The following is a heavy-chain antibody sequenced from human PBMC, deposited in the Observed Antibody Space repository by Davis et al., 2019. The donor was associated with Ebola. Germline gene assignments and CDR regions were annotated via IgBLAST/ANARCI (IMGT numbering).Heavy chain of an antibody. CDR1: GYTFTSYG. CDR2: ISAYNGNT. V-gene: IGHV1-18*01. Sequence: AASVKVSCKASGYTFTSYGISWVRQAPGQGLEWMGWISAYNGNTNYAQKFQGRVTMTRDTSISTAYMELSRLRSDDTAVYYCCYGMDVWGKGTTVTVSS. J-gene: IGHJ6*04. CDR3: CYGMDV.